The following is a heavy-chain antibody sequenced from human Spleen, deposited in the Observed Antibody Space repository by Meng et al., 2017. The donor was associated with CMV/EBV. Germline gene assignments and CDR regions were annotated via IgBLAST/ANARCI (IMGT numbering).Heavy chain of an antibody. CDR3: ARAAYSYGGGVDY. CDR1: GFTFSSYE. J-gene: IGHJ4*02. D-gene: IGHD5-18*01. V-gene: IGHV3-7*01. CDR2: IREDGSSK. Sequence: GESLKISCAASGFTFSSYEMNWVRQAPGKGLEWVANIREDGSSKYYADPVKGRFTISRDNAKNSLNLQMKSLRAEDTAVYFCARAAYSYGGGVDYWGQGTLVTVSS.